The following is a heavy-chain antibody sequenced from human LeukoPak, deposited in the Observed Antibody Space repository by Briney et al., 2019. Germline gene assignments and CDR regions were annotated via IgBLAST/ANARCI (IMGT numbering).Heavy chain of an antibody. CDR2: IIPIFGTA. D-gene: IGHD2-2*02. J-gene: IGHJ4*02. V-gene: IGHV1-69*13. CDR1: GGTFSSYA. Sequence: SVKVSCKASGGTFSSYAISWVRQAPGQGLEWMGGIIPIFGTANYAQKFQGRVTITADESTRTAYMELSSLRSEDTAVYYCARAQRGGYCSSTSCYRIDYWGQGTLVTVSS. CDR3: ARAQRGGYCSSTSCYRIDY.